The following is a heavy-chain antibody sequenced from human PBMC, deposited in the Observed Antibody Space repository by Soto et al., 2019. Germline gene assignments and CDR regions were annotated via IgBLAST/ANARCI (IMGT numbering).Heavy chain of an antibody. CDR3: ARAQMYSGAYHDY. D-gene: IGHD1-26*01. J-gene: IGHJ4*02. Sequence: QVHLVQSRAEVKNPGASVKVSCKASGYTFTNFGINWVRQAPGQGLEWMGWITPYNGNANYAQKHQGRLTITTDTSTSTAYMELRSLRSDDTAVYFCARAQMYSGAYHDYWGQGTLVTVSS. V-gene: IGHV1-18*04. CDR1: GYTFTNFG. CDR2: ITPYNGNA.